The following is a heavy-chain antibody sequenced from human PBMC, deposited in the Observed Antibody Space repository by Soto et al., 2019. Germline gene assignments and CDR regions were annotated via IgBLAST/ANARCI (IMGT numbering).Heavy chain of an antibody. Sequence: SETLSLTCTVSGGSISSGGYYWSWIRQHPGKGLEWIGYIYYSGSTYYNPSLKSRVTISVDTSKNQFSLKLRSVTAADTAVYYCARGPGTTPIYYFDYWGQGTLVTVSS. V-gene: IGHV4-31*03. J-gene: IGHJ4*02. CDR3: ARGPGTTPIYYFDY. CDR2: IYYSGST. CDR1: GGSISSGGYY. D-gene: IGHD1-7*01.